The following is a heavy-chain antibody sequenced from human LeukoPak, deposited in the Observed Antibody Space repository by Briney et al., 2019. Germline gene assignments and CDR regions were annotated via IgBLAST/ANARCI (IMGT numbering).Heavy chain of an antibody. D-gene: IGHD6-19*01. J-gene: IGHJ1*01. Sequence: HPGRSLRLSCAASGFTFSSYGMHWVRQAPGKGLEWVAVIPYDGSNKYYADSVKGRFTISRDNSKNTLYLQMNSLRAEDTAVYYCAKVEVSSGWYEYFQHWGQGTLVTVSS. CDR1: GFTFSSYG. CDR2: IPYDGSNK. V-gene: IGHV3-30*18. CDR3: AKVEVSSGWYEYFQH.